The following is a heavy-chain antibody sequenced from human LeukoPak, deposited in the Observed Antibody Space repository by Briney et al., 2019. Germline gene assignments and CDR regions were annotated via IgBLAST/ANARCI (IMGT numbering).Heavy chain of an antibody. CDR1: GFTFSSYG. Sequence: GGSLRLSCAASGFTFSSYGMHWVRQAPGKGLEWVAVISYDGSNKYYADSVKGRFTISRDNSKNTLYLQMNSLGAEDTAVYYCAKDRAGDSSGSFDYWGQGTLVTVSS. CDR3: AKDRAGDSSGSFDY. J-gene: IGHJ4*02. V-gene: IGHV3-30*18. D-gene: IGHD3-22*01. CDR2: ISYDGSNK.